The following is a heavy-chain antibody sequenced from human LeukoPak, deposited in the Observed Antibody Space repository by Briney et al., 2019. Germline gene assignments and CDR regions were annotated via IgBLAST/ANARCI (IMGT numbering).Heavy chain of an antibody. Sequence: SETLSLTCTVSGGSISSYYWSWIRQPAGKGLEWIGRIYTSGSTNYNPSLKSRVTMSVDTSKNQFSLKLSSVTAADTAVYYCARGLRSCGGDCYSEGSWFDPWGQGTLVTVSS. CDR1: GGSISSYY. CDR3: ARGLRSCGGDCYSEGSWFDP. V-gene: IGHV4-4*07. D-gene: IGHD2-21*01. J-gene: IGHJ5*02. CDR2: IYTSGST.